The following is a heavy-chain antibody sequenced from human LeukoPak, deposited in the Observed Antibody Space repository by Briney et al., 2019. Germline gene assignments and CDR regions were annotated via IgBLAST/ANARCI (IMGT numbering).Heavy chain of an antibody. V-gene: IGHV3-7*01. CDR2: IKQDGREK. D-gene: IGHD3-10*01. CDR3: ARVKDSYYYGSGSHAPDY. Sequence: GGSLTLSCAASAFTLSSYWMSWVRPAPGKGLEWVAKIKQDGREKYYVDSVKGRFTISRDNAKNSLYLQMNSLRAEDTAVYYCARVKDSYYYGSGSHAPDYWGQGTLVTVSS. J-gene: IGHJ4*02. CDR1: AFTLSSYW.